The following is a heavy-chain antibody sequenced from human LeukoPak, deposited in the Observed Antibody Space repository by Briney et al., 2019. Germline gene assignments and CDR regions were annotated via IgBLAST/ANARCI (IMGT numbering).Heavy chain of an antibody. CDR1: GYTFTSYW. D-gene: IGHD5-24*01. J-gene: IGHJ4*02. V-gene: IGHV5-51*01. CDR3: ARRGDGYNLNFDY. Sequence: AESLKISCKATGYTFTSYWIGWARHLPRKGLEWIGIIYPGDSVTRYSPSFQGQLTISADESISTAYLQWSSLKASDTAMYYCARRGDGYNLNFDYWGQGTLLTVSS. CDR2: IYPGDSVT.